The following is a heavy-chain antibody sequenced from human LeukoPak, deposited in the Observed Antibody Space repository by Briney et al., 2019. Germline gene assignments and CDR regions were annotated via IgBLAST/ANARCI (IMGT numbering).Heavy chain of an antibody. CDR2: INPNSGDT. CDR1: GYTFTDYY. J-gene: IGHJ4*02. Sequence: ASVKVSCKASGYTFTDYYMHWVRQAPGQGLEWMGWINPNSGDTNYAQRFQGRVTMTRDTSISIVYMELSRLRSDDTAVYYCARLVSSDSDWLLQIDYWGQGTLVSVSS. CDR3: ARLVSSDSDWLLQIDY. D-gene: IGHD3-9*01. V-gene: IGHV1-2*02.